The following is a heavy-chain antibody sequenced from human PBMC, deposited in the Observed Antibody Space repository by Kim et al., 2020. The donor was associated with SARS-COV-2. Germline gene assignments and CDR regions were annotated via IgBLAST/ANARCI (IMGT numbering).Heavy chain of an antibody. D-gene: IGHD1-26*01. CDR2: IKSKSDGGTT. Sequence: GGSLRLSCAASGFIFSNAWMNLVRQAPGKGLEWVGRIKSKSDGGTTDYTAPVKDRFTISRDDSKNTLYLQMNSLKAEDTAVYYCITGELRTWGQGILVTVSS. CDR1: GFIFSNAW. V-gene: IGHV3-15*01. J-gene: IGHJ5*02. CDR3: ITGELRT.